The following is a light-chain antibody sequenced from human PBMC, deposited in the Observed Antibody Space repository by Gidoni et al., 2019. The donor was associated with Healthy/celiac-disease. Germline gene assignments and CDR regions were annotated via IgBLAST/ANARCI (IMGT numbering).Light chain of an antibody. CDR3: SSYTSSSTLVV. CDR1: SSDVGGYNY. J-gene: IGLJ2*01. V-gene: IGLV2-14*01. Sequence: QSALTQPASVSGSPGQSITIFCTGTSSDVGGYNYVSWYLQHPGKAPKLMIYDVSNRPSGVSNRFSGSKSGNTASLTISGLQAEDEADYYCSSYTSSSTLVVFGGGTKLTVL. CDR2: DVS.